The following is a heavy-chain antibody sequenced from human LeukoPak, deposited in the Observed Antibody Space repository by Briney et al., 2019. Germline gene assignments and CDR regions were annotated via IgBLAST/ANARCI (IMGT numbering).Heavy chain of an antibody. CDR3: VHRTTVTSVDH. CDR1: GFSLSTNAVV. Sequence: SGPTLVKPTQTLTLTCTFSGFSLSTNAVVVGWVRQPPGKALEWLAFIYGNDDKRYSPSLGSRLTITKDTSKNQVVLTVSDMDYADTGTYFCVHRTTVTSVDHWGQGTLVTVSS. CDR2: IYGNDDK. J-gene: IGHJ4*02. D-gene: IGHD4-17*01. V-gene: IGHV2-5*04.